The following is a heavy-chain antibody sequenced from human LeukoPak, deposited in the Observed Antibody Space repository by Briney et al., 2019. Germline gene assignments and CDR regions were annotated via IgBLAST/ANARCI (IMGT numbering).Heavy chain of an antibody. Sequence: GGSLRLSCAASGFLFSTYAMSWVRQAPGKGLEWVSAISNGKTYYADSVRGRFTISRDDSKNTVYLQMNSLRDEDTALYYCVREAGYCASVCLKSNWFDPWGQGTLVTVSS. CDR1: GFLFSTYA. D-gene: IGHD2-21*02. CDR2: ISNGKT. CDR3: VREAGYCASVCLKSNWFDP. J-gene: IGHJ5*02. V-gene: IGHV3-23*01.